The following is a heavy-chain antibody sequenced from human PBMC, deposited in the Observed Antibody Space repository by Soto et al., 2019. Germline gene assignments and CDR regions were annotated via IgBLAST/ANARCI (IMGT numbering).Heavy chain of an antibody. CDR3: VRGSNGWQGVDY. J-gene: IGHJ4*02. CDR2: INTDGSST. D-gene: IGHD6-25*01. Sequence: EVQLVESGGGLVQPGGSLRLSCAASGFTFSTYWMHWVRQAPGKGLVWVSRINTDGSSTSYADSVKGRFTISRDDAKNTLYLQMNSLSAEDTAVYYCVRGSNGWQGVDYWGQGTLVTVSS. CDR1: GFTFSTYW. V-gene: IGHV3-74*01.